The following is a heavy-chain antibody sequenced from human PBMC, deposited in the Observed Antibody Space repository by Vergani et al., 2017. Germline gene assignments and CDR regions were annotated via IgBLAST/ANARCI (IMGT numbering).Heavy chain of an antibody. CDR3: ARYDSSGYGPYDAFDI. D-gene: IGHD3-22*01. CDR1: GFTFSSYW. V-gene: IGHV3-7*03. Sequence: EVQLVESGGGLVQPGGSLRLSCAASGFTFSSYWMSWVRQAPGKGLEWVANIKQDGSEKYYVDSVKGRFTISRDNAKNSLYLQMNSLRAEDTAVYYCARYDSSGYGPYDAFDIWGQGTMVTVSS. J-gene: IGHJ3*02. CDR2: IKQDGSEK.